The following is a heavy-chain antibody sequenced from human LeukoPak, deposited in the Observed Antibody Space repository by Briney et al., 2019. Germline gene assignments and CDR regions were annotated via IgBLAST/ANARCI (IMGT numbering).Heavy chain of an antibody. CDR1: GFSFPSYG. V-gene: IGHV1-18*01. Sequence: ASVKVSCKASGFSFPSYGVSWVRQAPEQGLEWIGWITAYDGDTNYAEKFQGRVTMATDTSTSTASMELWNLRSDDTAVYYCARDWQLPSGPDVFDIWGQGTVVTVSS. CDR2: ITAYDGDT. J-gene: IGHJ3*02. D-gene: IGHD1-1*01. CDR3: ARDWQLPSGPDVFDI.